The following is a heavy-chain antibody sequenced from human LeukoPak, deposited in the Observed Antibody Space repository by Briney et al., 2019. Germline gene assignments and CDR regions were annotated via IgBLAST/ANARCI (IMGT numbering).Heavy chain of an antibody. CDR1: GFTFSSYG. CDR2: IWYDGSNK. CDR3: AKDQGSYGLDY. V-gene: IGHV3-30*02. Sequence: GGSLRLSCAASGFTFSSYGMHWVRQAPGKGLEWVAFIWYDGSNKYYADSVKGRFTISRDNSKNTLYLQMNSLRAEDTAVYYCAKDQGSYGLDYWGQGTLVTVSS. D-gene: IGHD1-26*01. J-gene: IGHJ4*02.